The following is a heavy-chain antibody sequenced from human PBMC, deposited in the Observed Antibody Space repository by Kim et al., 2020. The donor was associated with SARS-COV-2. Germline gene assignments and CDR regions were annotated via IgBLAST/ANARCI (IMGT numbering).Heavy chain of an antibody. J-gene: IGHJ4*02. CDR2: IKTKPNNYAT. V-gene: IGHV3-73*01. CDR3: TKRGETVADDGIDS. Sequence: GGSLRLSCAASGFTFSGSAIHWVRQASGKGLEWVGRIKTKPNNYATAYAASVKGRFTISRDDSKSTAYLQMESLRTEDTAVYYCTKRGETVADDGIDSWGQGAQVTVSS. D-gene: IGHD1-1*01. CDR1: GFTFSGSA.